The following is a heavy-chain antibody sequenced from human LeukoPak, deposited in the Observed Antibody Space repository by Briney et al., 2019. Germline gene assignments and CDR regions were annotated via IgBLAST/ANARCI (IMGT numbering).Heavy chain of an antibody. J-gene: IGHJ6*02. CDR3: PKGGYCNSFSCLPYVYRYYFSGMHL. D-gene: IGHD2/OR15-2a*01. CDR1: GFTFRAHA. CDR2: ISGSGETT. Sequence: QPGGSLRLSCAASGFTFRAHAMTWVRQAPGKGLEWVSGISGSGETTYYADSVRGRFTFSRDNSKNTLYLQMNSLRAEDTAVYYLPKGGYCNSFSCLPYVYRYYFSGMHLWRHGPTLPLP. V-gene: IGHV3-23*01.